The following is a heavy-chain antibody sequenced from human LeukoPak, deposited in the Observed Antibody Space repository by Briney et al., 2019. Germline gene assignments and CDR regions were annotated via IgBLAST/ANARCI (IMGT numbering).Heavy chain of an antibody. J-gene: IGHJ4*02. CDR2: INPDSGGT. CDR3: AVRNRSSWSPFDF. Sequence: ASVKVSCKASGYTFTGYYIHWVRQAPGQGLEWMGWINPDSGGTNYAQIFQGRVTMTRDTSISTAYMELNRLRSDDTAVYYCAVRNRSSWSPFDFWGQGTLVTVSS. D-gene: IGHD6-13*01. CDR1: GYTFTGYY. V-gene: IGHV1-2*02.